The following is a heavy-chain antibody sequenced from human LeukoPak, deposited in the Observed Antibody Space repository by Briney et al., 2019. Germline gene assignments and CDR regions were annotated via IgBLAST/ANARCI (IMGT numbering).Heavy chain of an antibody. V-gene: IGHV4-39*01. CDR3: ARRRYYDGSGYLE. D-gene: IGHD3-22*01. Sequence: SETLSLTCSVSGDSVSRSDSYWDWIRQPPGKGLEWIGTIYYSGGTYYSPSLKSRVTMSVDPSNNQFSLNLRSVTAADTAVYYCARRRYYDGSGYLEWGQGTLLSVSS. CDR1: GDSVSRSDSY. CDR2: IYYSGGT. J-gene: IGHJ1*01.